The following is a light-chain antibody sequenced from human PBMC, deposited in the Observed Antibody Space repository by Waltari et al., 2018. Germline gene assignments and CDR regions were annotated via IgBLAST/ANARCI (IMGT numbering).Light chain of an antibody. CDR2: EVT. CDR1: SSDVGAYNY. V-gene: IGLV2-8*01. CDR3: CSYAGSNNFCV. Sequence: QSALTQPPSASGSPGQSVTISCTGTSSDVGAYNYVSWYQQHPGKAPKLIIYEVTKRPSGVPDRCSGSKSGNTASLTVSGLQAEDEADYYCCSYAGSNNFCVFGAGTKVTVL. J-gene: IGLJ1*01.